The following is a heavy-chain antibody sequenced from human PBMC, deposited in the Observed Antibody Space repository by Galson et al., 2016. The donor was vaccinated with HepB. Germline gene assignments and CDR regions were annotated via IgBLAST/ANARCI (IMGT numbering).Heavy chain of an antibody. J-gene: IGHJ5*02. D-gene: IGHD3-3*01. Sequence: SLRLSCAASGFSFSHAWMHWVRQAPGKGLEWVGRIKSKTDGGTTDYAAPLKGRFAISRDNSKDTLYLQMNRLKTEDTGFYYCTVAARYDFWSGYYMLDPWGQGTLVTVSS. CDR2: IKSKTDGGTT. V-gene: IGHV3-15*07. CDR3: TVAARYDFWSGYYMLDP. CDR1: GFSFSHAW.